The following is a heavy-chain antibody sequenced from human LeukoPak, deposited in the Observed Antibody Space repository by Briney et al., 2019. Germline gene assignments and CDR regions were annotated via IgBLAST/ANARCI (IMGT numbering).Heavy chain of an antibody. CDR1: GGTFSIYA. J-gene: IGHJ4*02. D-gene: IGHD6-19*01. CDR2: IIPIFGTA. V-gene: IGHV1-69*13. Sequence: ASVKVSFKASGGTFSIYAISWVRQAPGQGLEWMGGIIPIFGTANYAQKFQGRVTITADESTSTAYMELSSLRSEDTAVYYCATPHSSGSYYFDYWGQGTLVTVSS. CDR3: ATPHSSGSYYFDY.